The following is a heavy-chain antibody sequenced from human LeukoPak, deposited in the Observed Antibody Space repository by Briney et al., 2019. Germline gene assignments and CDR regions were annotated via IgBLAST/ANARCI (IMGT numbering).Heavy chain of an antibody. CDR3: ARAGYCSSTSCYTVYYYYYGMDV. Sequence: GGSLRLSCAASGFTFSSYGMPWVRQAPGKGLEWVAVIWYDGSNKYYADSVKGRFTISRDNSKNTLYLQMNSLRAEDTAVYYCARAGYCSSTSCYTVYYYYYGMDVWGQGTTVTVSS. V-gene: IGHV3-33*01. D-gene: IGHD2-2*02. CDR1: GFTFSSYG. J-gene: IGHJ6*02. CDR2: IWYDGSNK.